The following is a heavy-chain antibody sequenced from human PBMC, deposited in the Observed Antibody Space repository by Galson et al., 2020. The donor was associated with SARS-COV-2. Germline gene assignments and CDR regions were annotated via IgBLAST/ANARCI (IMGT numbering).Heavy chain of an antibody. V-gene: IGHV4-59*01. J-gene: IGHJ4*02. Sequence: ETSETLSLTCTVSGDSMNSYYWSWIRQPPGKGLDWIGYIYYSGSTHYNPSRKSRVTISVDTSKNQFSLKLSSVTAADTALYYCARITIFGVAGDYFDYSGEGTLVTVS. CDR2: IYYSGST. D-gene: IGHD3-3*01. CDR3: ARITIFGVAGDYFDY. CDR1: GDSMNSYY.